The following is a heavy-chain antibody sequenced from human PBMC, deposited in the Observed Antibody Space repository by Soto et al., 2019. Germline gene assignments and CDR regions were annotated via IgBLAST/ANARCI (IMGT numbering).Heavy chain of an antibody. CDR3: ARDPPPPDY. Sequence: QVQLVQSGAEVKKPGASVKVSCKASGYTFASYAISWMRQAPGQGLERMGWISAYNGNTNYAKKLQGRVTMTTDTSTSTAYMELRSLRADDTAVYFCARDPPPPDYWGQGTLVTVSS. CDR1: GYTFASYA. V-gene: IGHV1-18*01. J-gene: IGHJ4*02. CDR2: ISAYNGNT.